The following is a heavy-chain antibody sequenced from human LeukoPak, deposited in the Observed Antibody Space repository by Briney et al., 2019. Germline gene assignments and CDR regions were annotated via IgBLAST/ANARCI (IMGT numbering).Heavy chain of an antibody. J-gene: IGHJ6*03. CDR1: GFTFDEYA. CDR3: AKGSYYYYYMDV. V-gene: IGHV3-9*03. CDR2: ISWNSGSI. Sequence: GGSLRLSCAASGFTFDEYAMHWVRQAPGKGLVWVSGISWNSGSIGYADSVKGRFTISRDNAKNSLYLQMNSLRADDMSLYYCAKGSYYYYYMDVWGKGTTVTVSS.